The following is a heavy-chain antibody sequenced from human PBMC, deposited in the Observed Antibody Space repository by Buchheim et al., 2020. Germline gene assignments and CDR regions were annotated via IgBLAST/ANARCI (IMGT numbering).Heavy chain of an antibody. CDR3: ARDREVGYSSSWYQRGWFDP. CDR1: GFTFSSYE. D-gene: IGHD6-13*01. Sequence: EVQLVESGGGLVQPGGSLRLSCAASGFTFSSYEMNWVRQAPGKGLEWVSYISSSGSTIYYADSVKGRFTISRDNAKNSLYLQMNSLRAEDTAVYYCARDREVGYSSSWYQRGWFDPWGQGTL. V-gene: IGHV3-48*03. CDR2: ISSSGSTI. J-gene: IGHJ5*02.